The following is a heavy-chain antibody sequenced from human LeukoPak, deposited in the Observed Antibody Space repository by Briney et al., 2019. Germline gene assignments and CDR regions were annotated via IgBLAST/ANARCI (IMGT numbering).Heavy chain of an antibody. CDR2: ISWNSGSI. CDR3: ARRGGSTSDYRQYYFDY. J-gene: IGHJ4*02. CDR1: GFTFDDYA. D-gene: IGHD2-2*01. Sequence: GGSLRLSCAASGFTFDDYAMHWVRQAPGKGLEWVSGISWNSGSIGYADSVKGRFTISRDNAKNSLYLQMNSLRAEDTAVYYCARRGGSTSDYRQYYFDYWGQGTLVTVSS. V-gene: IGHV3-9*01.